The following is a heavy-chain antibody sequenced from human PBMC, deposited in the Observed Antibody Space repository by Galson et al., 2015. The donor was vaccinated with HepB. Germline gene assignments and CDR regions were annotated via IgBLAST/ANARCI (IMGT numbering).Heavy chain of an antibody. D-gene: IGHD6-13*01. V-gene: IGHV1-46*01. CDR3: ARDRLAAAYYYGMDV. Sequence: SVKVSCKASGYTFTSYYMHWVRQAPGQGLEWMGIINPSGGSTSYAQKFQGRVTMTRDTSTSTVYMELSSLRSEDTAVYYCARDRLAAAYYYGMDVWGQGTTVTVS. CDR1: GYTFTSYY. J-gene: IGHJ6*02. CDR2: INPSGGST.